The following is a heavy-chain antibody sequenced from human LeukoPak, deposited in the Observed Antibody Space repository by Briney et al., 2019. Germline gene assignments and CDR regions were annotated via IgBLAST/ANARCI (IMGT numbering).Heavy chain of an antibody. CDR1: GGSISSSSYY. V-gene: IGHV4-39*01. J-gene: IGHJ4*02. CDR3: ARQGPITMIVGVPSFDY. CDR2: IYYSGST. D-gene: IGHD3-22*01. Sequence: SETLSLTCTVSGGSISSSSYYWGWIRQPPGKGLEWIGSIYYSGSTYYNPSLKSRVTISVDTSKNQFSLKLSSVTAADTTVFYCARQGPITMIVGVPSFDYSVKGTLVTVSS.